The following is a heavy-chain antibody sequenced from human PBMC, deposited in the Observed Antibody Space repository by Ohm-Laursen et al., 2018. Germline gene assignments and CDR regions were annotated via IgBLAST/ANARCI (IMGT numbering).Heavy chain of an antibody. CDR2: ISYDGSNK. J-gene: IGHJ1*01. CDR1: GFTFSTSG. Sequence: SLRLSCAASGFTFSTSGMHWVRQAPGKGLEWVAVISYDGSNKYYADSVKGRYTISRDNSKNTHYLQMNSLSAEDTAVYYCAQTWAEVGPRGEYFQHWGQGTLVTVSS. CDR3: AQTWAEVGPRGEYFQH. D-gene: IGHD3/OR15-3a*01. V-gene: IGHV3-30*18.